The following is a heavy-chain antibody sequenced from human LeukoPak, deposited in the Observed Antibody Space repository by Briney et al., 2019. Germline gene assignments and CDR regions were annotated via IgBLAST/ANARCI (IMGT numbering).Heavy chain of an antibody. Sequence: GGSLSLSCAASAFTFCTHWMSWASQDPGQGLVWVVNLKEDGRENYHVDSVKGPFTMSTDNGTDSLYLRMNSARGEDTAVYYGASGRGSYPHYWGQGALVTVSS. J-gene: IGHJ4*02. V-gene: IGHV3-7*01. CDR1: AFTFCTHW. CDR2: LKEDGREN. D-gene: IGHD1-26*01. CDR3: ASGRGSYPHY.